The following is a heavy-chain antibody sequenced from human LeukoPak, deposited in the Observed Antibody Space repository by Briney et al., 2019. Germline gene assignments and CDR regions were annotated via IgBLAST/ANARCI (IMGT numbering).Heavy chain of an antibody. V-gene: IGHV3-23*01. Sequence: PGGTLRLSCAGSGFPFSSHGMNWVRQAPGKGLEWVSGISPGGGPTYYADSVKGRFTISRDDPKNTLYLQMKNLRAEDTAVYYCAKDGAWLRFDDWGQGILVTASS. J-gene: IGHJ4*02. CDR2: ISPGGGPT. CDR1: GFPFSSHG. D-gene: IGHD3-22*01. CDR3: AKDGAWLRFDD.